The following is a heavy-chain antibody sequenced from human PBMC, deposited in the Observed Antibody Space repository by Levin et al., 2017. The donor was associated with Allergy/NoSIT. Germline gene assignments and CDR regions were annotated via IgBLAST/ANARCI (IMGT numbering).Heavy chain of an antibody. CDR3: ARDSTPYSSSKDLEL. D-gene: IGHD6-13*01. J-gene: IGHJ4*02. V-gene: IGHV3-9*01. CDR1: GFDFDDYA. Sequence: GGSLRLSCVASGFDFDDYAMHWVRRGPGKGLEWVSGISWNSGRIGYADSVKGRFTIARDNAKNSLFLQMNSLRAEDSALYYCARDSTPYSSSKDLELWGQGTLVSVSS. CDR2: ISWNSGRI.